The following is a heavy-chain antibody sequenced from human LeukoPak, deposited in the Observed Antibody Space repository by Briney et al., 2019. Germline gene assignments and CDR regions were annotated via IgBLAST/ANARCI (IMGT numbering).Heavy chain of an antibody. CDR2: IYYSGST. D-gene: IGHD1-14*01. CDR3: ARDNRNYYYYYMDV. Sequence: PSETLSLTCAVYGGSFSGYYWSWIRQPPGKGLEWIGSIYYSGSTYYNPSLKSRVTISVDTSKNQFSLKLSSVTAADTAVYYCARDNRNYYYYYMDVWGKGTTVTVSS. CDR1: GGSFSGYY. V-gene: IGHV4-34*01. J-gene: IGHJ6*03.